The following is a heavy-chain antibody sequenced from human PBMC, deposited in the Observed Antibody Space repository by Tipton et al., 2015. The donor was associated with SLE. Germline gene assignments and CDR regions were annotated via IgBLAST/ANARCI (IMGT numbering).Heavy chain of an antibody. CDR2: IRSKAYGGTT. Sequence: SLRLSCTASGFTFGDYPMSWVRQAPGKGLEWVGFIRSKAYGGTTEYAASVKGRFTISRDDSKAIAYLQMNSLKTEDTAVYYCSRGPPGLWFREFDYWGQGTLVTVSS. J-gene: IGHJ4*02. V-gene: IGHV3-49*04. CDR1: GFTFGDYP. CDR3: SRGPPGLWFREFDY. D-gene: IGHD3-10*01.